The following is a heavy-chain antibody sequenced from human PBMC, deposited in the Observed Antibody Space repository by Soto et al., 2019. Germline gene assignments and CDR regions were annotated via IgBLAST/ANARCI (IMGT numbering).Heavy chain of an antibody. CDR2: IYYSGST. Sequence: SETLSLTCTVSGGSISSSSYYWGWIRQPPGKGLEWIGSIYYSGSTYYNPSLKSRVTISVDTSKNQFSLKLSSVTAADTAVYYCASFLAYYYDSSGYYWPQYYFDYWGQGTLVTVSS. CDR1: GGSISSSSYY. V-gene: IGHV4-39*01. J-gene: IGHJ4*02. CDR3: ASFLAYYYDSSGYYWPQYYFDY. D-gene: IGHD3-22*01.